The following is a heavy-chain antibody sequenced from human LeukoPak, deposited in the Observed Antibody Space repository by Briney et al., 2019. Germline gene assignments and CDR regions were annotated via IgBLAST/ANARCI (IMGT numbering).Heavy chain of an antibody. CDR3: ATTGSCGYYYRFDY. J-gene: IGHJ4*02. CDR1: AFSISSGLY. CDR2: VYHSGST. V-gene: IGHV4-38-2*02. Sequence: SETLSLTCTVSAFSISSGLYWGWIRQPPGKGLEWIGSVYHSGSTYYNPSLESRVAISIDTSKNQFSLKLSSVTAADTAVYYCATTGSCGYYYRFDYWGQGTLVTVSS. D-gene: IGHD3-22*01.